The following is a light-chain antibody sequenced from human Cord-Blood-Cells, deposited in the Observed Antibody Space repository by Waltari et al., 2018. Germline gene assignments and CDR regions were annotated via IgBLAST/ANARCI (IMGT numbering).Light chain of an antibody. Sequence: EMVLTQSPGTLSLSPGERATLSCRASKSVSSSYLAWYQQKPGQAPTLLIHGASSRATGIPDRFSGSGSGTDFTLTISRLEPEDFAVYYCQQYGSSPWTFGQGTKVEIK. V-gene: IGKV3-20*01. CDR1: KSVSSSY. J-gene: IGKJ1*01. CDR3: QQYGSSPWT. CDR2: GAS.